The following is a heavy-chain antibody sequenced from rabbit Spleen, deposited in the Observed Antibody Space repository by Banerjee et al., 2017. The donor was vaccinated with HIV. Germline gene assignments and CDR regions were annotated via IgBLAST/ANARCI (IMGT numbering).Heavy chain of an antibody. D-gene: IGHD4-1*01. CDR2: INMVTGKS. Sequence: QEQLEESGGRLVQPGGSLTLSCKASGFDFSSFYMNWVRQAPGKGLEWITCINMVTGKSVYASWAKGRFIMSRTSSTKVTLQMTSLTAADTATYFCARAHDDYYSGVWSWYFNLWGQGTLVTVS. V-gene: IGHV1S45*01. J-gene: IGHJ4*01. CDR3: ARAHDDYYSGVWSWYFNL. CDR1: GFDFSSFYM.